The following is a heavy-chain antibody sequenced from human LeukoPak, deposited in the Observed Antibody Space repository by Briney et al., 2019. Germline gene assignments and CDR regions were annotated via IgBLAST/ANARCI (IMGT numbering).Heavy chain of an antibody. CDR2: IHKSAIT. CDR1: GFTVSSNY. J-gene: IGHJ4*02. V-gene: IGHV3-53*01. Sequence: GGSLRLSCAASGFTVSSNYMTWVRQAPGKGLEWVSVIHKSAITYYADTVKGRFTISRDNSKNTLYLQMNSLRAEDTAVYYCAKAPVTTCSGAYCYPFDYWGQGTLVTVSS. CDR3: AKAPVTTCSGAYCYPFDY. D-gene: IGHD2-15*01.